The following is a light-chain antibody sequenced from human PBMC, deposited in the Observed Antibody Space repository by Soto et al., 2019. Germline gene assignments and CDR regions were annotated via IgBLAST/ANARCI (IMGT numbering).Light chain of an antibody. J-gene: IGKJ4*01. CDR2: AAS. CDR3: QQSYTIPLT. CDR1: QTINSY. Sequence: DIQMTQSPSSLSASVGDRVTITCRASQTINSYLNWYQQKPGKAPKLLIYAASSLQSGVPSRFSGGGSGTDFTLTITSLQPEDFATYYCQQSYTIPLTFGGGTEVEIK. V-gene: IGKV1-39*01.